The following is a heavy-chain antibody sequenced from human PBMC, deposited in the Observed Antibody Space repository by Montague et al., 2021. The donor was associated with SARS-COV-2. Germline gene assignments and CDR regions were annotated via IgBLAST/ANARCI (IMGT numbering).Heavy chain of an antibody. Sequence: SETLSLTCAVYGGSFSGYYWTWIRQSPGKGLEWIAEINHSGTTNYNFNPSLRSRVTISVDTSKSQFSLKLNSVTAADTGVYYCARWDPQTLTLIGLRGKSASDYWSQGTLVIVSS. V-gene: IGHV4-34*01. CDR2: INHSGTT. D-gene: IGHD4-23*01. CDR1: GGSFSGYY. J-gene: IGHJ4*02. CDR3: ARWDPQTLTLIGLRGKSASDY.